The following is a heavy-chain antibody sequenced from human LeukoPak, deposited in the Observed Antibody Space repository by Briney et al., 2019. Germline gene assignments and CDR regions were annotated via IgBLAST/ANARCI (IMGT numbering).Heavy chain of an antibody. CDR3: ARDWAYGGNSLDY. CDR1: GFTFSSYS. CDR2: ISSSSSYM. D-gene: IGHD4-23*01. V-gene: IGHV3-21*01. Sequence: GGSLRLSCAASGFTFSSYSMNWVRQAPGKGLEWGSSISSSSSYMYYADSVKGRFTISRDNAKNSLYRQMNSLRAEDTAVYYCARDWAYGGNSLDYWGQGTLVTVSS. J-gene: IGHJ4*02.